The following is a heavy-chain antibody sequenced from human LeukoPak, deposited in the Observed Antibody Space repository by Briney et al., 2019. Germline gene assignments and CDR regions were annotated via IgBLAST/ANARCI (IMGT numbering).Heavy chain of an antibody. Sequence: SETLSLTCTVSGDSMSHYYGSGIRQAPGKGLECLGYIYYSGSTTYSTSLKSRVTISVDASKRLFSLNLTSVTAADTGVYYCERRNKGIFDYWGLGTLVTVSS. V-gene: IGHV4-59*08. D-gene: IGHD6-13*01. CDR1: GDSMSHYY. J-gene: IGHJ4*02. CDR2: IYYSGST. CDR3: ERRNKGIFDY.